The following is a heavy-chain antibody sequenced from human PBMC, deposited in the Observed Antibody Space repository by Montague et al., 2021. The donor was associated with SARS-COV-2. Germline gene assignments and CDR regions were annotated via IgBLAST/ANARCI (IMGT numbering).Heavy chain of an antibody. Sequence: QSVAEVKTPGESLKISCKGYGYSFSSYWIAWVRQMPGKGLEYMGIIYPRDLDTKYSPAFQGQVSISADKSISTAYLQWSSLKASDTAMYYCARREFYYDGPVAVPFDLWGQGTLVTVSS. CDR2: IYPRDLDT. CDR1: GYSFSSYW. V-gene: IGHV5-51*03. CDR3: ARREFYYDGPVAVPFDL. J-gene: IGHJ4*02. D-gene: IGHD3-10*01.